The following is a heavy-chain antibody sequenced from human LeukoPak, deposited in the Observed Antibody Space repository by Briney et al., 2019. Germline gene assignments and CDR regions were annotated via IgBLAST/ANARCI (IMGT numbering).Heavy chain of an antibody. CDR2: FYSPGST. J-gene: IGHJ1*01. CDR3: ASARESCIGSTCYEYFHH. D-gene: IGHD2-2*01. Sequence: GGSLRLSCAASGFTFSRYSMNWVRQAPGRGLEWVSVFYSPGSTYYADSVHGRFTISRDNSLNTLFLQMNSLRVEDTAVYYCASARESCIGSTCYEYFHHWGQGTPLTVSS. CDR1: GFTFSRYS. V-gene: IGHV3-53*01.